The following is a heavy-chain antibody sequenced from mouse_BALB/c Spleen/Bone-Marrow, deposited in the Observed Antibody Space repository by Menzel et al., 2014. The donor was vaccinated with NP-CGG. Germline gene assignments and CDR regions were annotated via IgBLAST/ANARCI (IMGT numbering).Heavy chain of an antibody. V-gene: IGHV1S41*01. J-gene: IGHJ4*01. CDR3: ARYDYAIDY. CDR2: LAPGSGST. D-gene: IGHD2-3*01. Sequence: DLVKPGASVKLSCKASGYSFASYWINWLKRRPGQGLEWIGSLAPGSGSTYYNEMFKGKATLTADTSSSTAYIQLSSLSSEDSAVYFCARYDYAIDYWGQGTSVTVSS. CDR1: GYSFASYW.